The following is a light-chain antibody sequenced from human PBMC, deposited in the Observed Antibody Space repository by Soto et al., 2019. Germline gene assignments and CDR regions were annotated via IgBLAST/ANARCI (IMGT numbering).Light chain of an antibody. Sequence: EIVLTQSPGTLSLSPGERATLSCRSSQSVASSYLAWYQQKPGQAPRLLIYEASTRATGISARFSGSGSGTEFTLTISSLQSEDFAVYYCHQYNNWPKTFGQGTRLEI. CDR1: QSVASSY. J-gene: IGKJ5*01. V-gene: IGKV3-15*01. CDR3: HQYNNWPKT. CDR2: EAS.